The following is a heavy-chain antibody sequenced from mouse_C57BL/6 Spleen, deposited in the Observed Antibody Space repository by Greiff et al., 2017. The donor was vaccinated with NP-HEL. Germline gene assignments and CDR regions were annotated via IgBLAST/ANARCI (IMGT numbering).Heavy chain of an antibody. CDR1: GFTFSDYG. V-gene: IGHV5-17*01. Sequence: EVMLVESGGGLVKPGGSLKLSCAASGFTFSDYGMHWVRQAPEKGLEWVAYISSGSSTIYYADTVKGRFTISRDNAKNTLFLQMTSLRSEDTAMYYCARDYYGSSNYFDYWGQGTTLTVSS. CDR3: ARDYYGSSNYFDY. D-gene: IGHD1-1*01. J-gene: IGHJ2*01. CDR2: ISSGSSTI.